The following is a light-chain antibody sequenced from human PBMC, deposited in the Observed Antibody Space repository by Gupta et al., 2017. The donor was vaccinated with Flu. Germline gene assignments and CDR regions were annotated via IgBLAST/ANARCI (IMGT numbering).Light chain of an antibody. Sequence: QSALTQPPPASGSPGQSVTISCTGTSSDVGGYNYVSWYQQHPGKAPKLMSYEVSTRPSGVPDRFSGSKSGNTASLTVSGLQAEDEADYYCSSYAGSNNLVVFGGGTKLT. CDR2: EVS. V-gene: IGLV2-8*01. CDR1: SSDVGGYNY. J-gene: IGLJ2*01. CDR3: SSYAGSNNLVV.